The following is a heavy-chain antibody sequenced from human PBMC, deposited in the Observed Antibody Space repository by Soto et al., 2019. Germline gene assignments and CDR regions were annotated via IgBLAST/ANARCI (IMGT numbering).Heavy chain of an antibody. Sequence: GGSLRLSCAASGFTFSSYSMNWVRQAPGKGLEWVSYISSSSSTIYYADSVKGRFTISRDNAKNSLYLQMNSLRAEDTAVYYCARAHYGSGSYYPYYYYGMDVWGQGTTVTGSS. V-gene: IGHV3-48*01. J-gene: IGHJ6*02. CDR2: ISSSSSTI. D-gene: IGHD3-10*01. CDR3: ARAHYGSGSYYPYYYYGMDV. CDR1: GFTFSSYS.